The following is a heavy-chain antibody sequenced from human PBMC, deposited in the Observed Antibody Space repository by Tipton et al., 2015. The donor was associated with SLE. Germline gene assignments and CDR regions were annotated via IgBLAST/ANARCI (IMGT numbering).Heavy chain of an antibody. CDR3: AKDGGAVAGYYYYYMDV. V-gene: IGHV3-53*01. J-gene: IGHJ6*03. CDR1: GFTVSSNY. CDR2: IYSGGST. D-gene: IGHD6-19*01. Sequence: SLRLSCAASGFTVSSNYMSWVRQAPGKGLEWVSVIYSGGSTYYADSVKGRFTISRDNSKNTLYLQMNSLRAEDTAVYYCAKDGGAVAGYYYYYMDVWGKGTTVTVSS.